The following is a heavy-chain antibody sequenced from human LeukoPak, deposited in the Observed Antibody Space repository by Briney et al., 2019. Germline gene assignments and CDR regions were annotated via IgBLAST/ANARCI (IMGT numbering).Heavy chain of an antibody. CDR3: ARDPRSSGYPDI. D-gene: IGHD3-22*01. V-gene: IGHV3-21*01. J-gene: IGHJ3*02. Sequence: GGSLRLSCAASGFTFSSYSMNWVRQAPGKGLEWVSSISSSSSYIYYADSVKGRFTIPRDNAKNSLYLQMNSLRAEDTAVYYCARDPRSSGYPDIWGQGTMVTVSS. CDR1: GFTFSSYS. CDR2: ISSSSSYI.